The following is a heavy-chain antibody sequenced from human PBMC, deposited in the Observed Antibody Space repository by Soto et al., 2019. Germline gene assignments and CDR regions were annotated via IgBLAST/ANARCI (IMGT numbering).Heavy chain of an antibody. CDR1: GFTFTSSA. Sequence: GAPVKVSCKASGFTFTSSAMQSVRQARGQRLEWIGWIVVGSGNTNYAQKFQERVTITRDMSTSTAYMELSSLRSEDTAVYYCAAALHSSDHPGGTAAFDIPGQGTMVTLPS. CDR3: AAALHSSDHPGGTAAFDI. V-gene: IGHV1-58*02. D-gene: IGHD2-15*01. J-gene: IGHJ3*02. CDR2: IVVGSGNT.